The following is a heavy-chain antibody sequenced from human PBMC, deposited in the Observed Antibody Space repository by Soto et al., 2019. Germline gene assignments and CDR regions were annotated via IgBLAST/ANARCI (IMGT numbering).Heavy chain of an antibody. CDR1: GYTSTSYY. V-gene: IGHV1-46*01. Sequence: ASVKVSCKASGYTSTSYYMHWVRQAPGQGLEWMGIINPSGGSTSYAQKFQGRVTMTRDTSTSTVYMELSSLRSEDTAVYYCARESRGDHYFDYWGQGTLVTVSS. CDR2: INPSGGST. CDR3: ARESRGDHYFDY. D-gene: IGHD3-16*01. J-gene: IGHJ4*02.